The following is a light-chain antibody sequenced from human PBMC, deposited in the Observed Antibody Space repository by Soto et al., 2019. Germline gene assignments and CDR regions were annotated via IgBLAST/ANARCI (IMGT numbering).Light chain of an antibody. CDR3: QSYASSPSANFV. J-gene: IGLJ1*01. CDR2: AND. Sequence: QPVLTQPPSVSGAPGQRVTISCTGSSSNIGAGYDVHWYQQLPGKAPKLLIYANDNRPSGVPERFSGSKSGTSASLAITGLRADDEADYYCQSYASSPSANFVFGTGTKLTVL. CDR1: SSNIGAGYD. V-gene: IGLV1-40*01.